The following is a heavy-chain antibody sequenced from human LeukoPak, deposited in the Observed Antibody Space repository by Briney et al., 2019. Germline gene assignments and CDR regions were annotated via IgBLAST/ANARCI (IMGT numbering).Heavy chain of an antibody. J-gene: IGHJ6*02. CDR1: GGSISSYY. D-gene: IGHD3-10*01. CDR3: ASSSLRGGMDV. V-gene: IGHV4-59*08. CDR2: IYYSGST. Sequence: TSETLSLTCTVSGGSISSYYWSWIRQPPGKGLEWIGYIYYSGSTNYNPSLKSRVTISVDTSKNQFSLKLSSVTAADTAVYYCASSSLRGGMDVWGQGTTVTVSS.